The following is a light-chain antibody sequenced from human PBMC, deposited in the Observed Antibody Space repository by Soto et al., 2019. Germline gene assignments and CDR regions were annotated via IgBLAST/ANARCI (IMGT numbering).Light chain of an antibody. Sequence: EIVLRQSPGTLSLSPGERASLSCRASQIVSSTYLGWYQQKPGQAPRLLIYGASSRATGIPDRFSGSGSGTDFTLTISRLEPEDFAVYYCQHYGTSLYTFGQGTRLEI. J-gene: IGKJ5*01. CDR1: QIVSSTY. CDR2: GAS. CDR3: QHYGTSLYT. V-gene: IGKV3-20*01.